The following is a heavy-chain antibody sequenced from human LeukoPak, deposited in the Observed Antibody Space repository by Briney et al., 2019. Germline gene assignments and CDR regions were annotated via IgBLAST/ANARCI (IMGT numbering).Heavy chain of an antibody. CDR2: ISSSSSTI. CDR1: GFTFSSYS. J-gene: IGHJ6*03. V-gene: IGHV3-48*04. CDR3: ARGGGNDAASGYYYYMDV. D-gene: IGHD1-1*01. Sequence: GGSLRLSCAASGFTFSSYSMNWVRQAPGKGLEWVSYISSSSSTIYYADSVKGRFTISRDNAKNSLYLQMNSLRAEDTAVYYCARGGGNDAASGYYYYMDVWGKGTTVTVSS.